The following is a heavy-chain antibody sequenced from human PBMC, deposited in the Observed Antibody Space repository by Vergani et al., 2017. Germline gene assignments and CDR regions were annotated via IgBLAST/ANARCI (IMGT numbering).Heavy chain of an antibody. CDR3: ASHEKLGYCSGGSCYSGAFDI. CDR2: IYPGDPDT. D-gene: IGHD2-15*01. Sequence: EVQLVQSGAEVKKPGESLKISCKGSGYSFTSYWIGWVRQMPGKGLEWMGIIYPGDPDTRYSPSFQGQVTISADKSISTAYLQGSSLKAADTAMYYCASHEKLGYCSGGSCYSGAFDIWGQGTMVTVSS. J-gene: IGHJ3*02. CDR1: GYSFTSYW. V-gene: IGHV5-51*01.